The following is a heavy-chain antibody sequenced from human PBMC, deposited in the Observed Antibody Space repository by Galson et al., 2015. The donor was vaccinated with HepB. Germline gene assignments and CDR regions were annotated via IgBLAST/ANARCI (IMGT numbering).Heavy chain of an antibody. Sequence: QSGAEVKKPGESLKISCKGSGYSFTNYWIGWVRQMPGKGPEWMGLIFPGDSDTRYSPSFQGQVSIYVHQCISTAYLQWSSLKASDTAIYYCASRIAAADAFDIWGHGTMVSVSS. D-gene: IGHD6-13*01. CDR1: GYSFTNYW. J-gene: IGHJ3*02. CDR3: ASRIAAADAFDI. CDR2: IFPGDSDT. V-gene: IGHV5-51*03.